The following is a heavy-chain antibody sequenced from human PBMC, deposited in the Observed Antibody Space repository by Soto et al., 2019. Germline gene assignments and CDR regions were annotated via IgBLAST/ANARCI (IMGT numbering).Heavy chain of an antibody. Sequence: QVQLVQSGAEVKKPGSSVKVSCKASGGTFSSYTISWVRQAPGQGLEWMGRIIPILGIANYAQKFQGRVTLTADKATSTAYMELSSLRSEDTAVYYCARDFLDYEGAFDIWGQGTMVTVSS. V-gene: IGHV1-69*08. CDR3: ARDFLDYEGAFDI. D-gene: IGHD4-17*01. CDR2: IIPILGIA. J-gene: IGHJ3*02. CDR1: GGTFSSYT.